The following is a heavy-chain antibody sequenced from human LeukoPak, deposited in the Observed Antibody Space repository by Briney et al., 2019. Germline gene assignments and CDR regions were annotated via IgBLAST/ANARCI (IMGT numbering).Heavy chain of an antibody. CDR2: IYPGDSDT. Sequence: GASVKVSCKASGYTFTSYWIGWVRQMPGKGLEWMGIIYPGDSDTRYSLSFQGQVTISADKSISTAYLQWSSLKASDTAMYYCARPAPYDSSGYYLWGQGTLVTVSS. D-gene: IGHD3-22*01. J-gene: IGHJ4*02. CDR3: ARPAPYDSSGYYL. V-gene: IGHV5-51*01. CDR1: GYTFTSYW.